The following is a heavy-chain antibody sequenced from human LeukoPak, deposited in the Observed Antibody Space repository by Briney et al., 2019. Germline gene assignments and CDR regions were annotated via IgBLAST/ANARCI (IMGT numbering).Heavy chain of an antibody. Sequence: ASVKVSCKASGYTFTSYGISWVRQAPGQGLEWMGWISAYNGNTNYAQKLQGRVTMTTDTSTSTAYMELRSLRSDDTAVYYCARDRKDSSGWYYYYYYMDVWGKGTTVTVSS. CDR1: GYTFTSYG. CDR2: ISAYNGNT. D-gene: IGHD6-19*01. J-gene: IGHJ6*03. V-gene: IGHV1-18*01. CDR3: ARDRKDSSGWYYYYYYMDV.